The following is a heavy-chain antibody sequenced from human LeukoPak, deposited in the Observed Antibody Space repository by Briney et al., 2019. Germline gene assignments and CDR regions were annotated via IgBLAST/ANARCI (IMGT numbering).Heavy chain of an antibody. J-gene: IGHJ4*02. V-gene: IGHV1-2*02. CDR2: INPNNGGT. Sequence: GASVKVSCKASGYTFTGYYMHWVRQAPGQGLEWMGWINPNNGGTSYAQKFQGRVTMTEDTSTDTAYMELSSLRSEDTAVYYCATLDNDILTGYTKLEGGHYFDYWGQGTLVTVSS. CDR3: ATLDNDILTGYTKLEGGHYFDY. CDR1: GYTFTGYY. D-gene: IGHD3-9*01.